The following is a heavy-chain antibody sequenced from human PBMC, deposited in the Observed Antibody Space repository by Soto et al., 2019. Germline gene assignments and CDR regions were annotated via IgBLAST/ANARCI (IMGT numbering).Heavy chain of an antibody. CDR3: ARISCKGGSCYFDFDH. CDR2: INPSGEHT. V-gene: IGHV1-46*02. Sequence: ASVKVSCKASGYSFKEHYMHWVRQAPGRGLEWVGIINPSGEHTNYAQQFRGRVAMTRDTSTSTAYMELRSLRSEDTAVYFCARISCKGGSCYFDFDHWGQGTLVTVSS. CDR1: GYSFKEHY. J-gene: IGHJ4*02. D-gene: IGHD2-15*01.